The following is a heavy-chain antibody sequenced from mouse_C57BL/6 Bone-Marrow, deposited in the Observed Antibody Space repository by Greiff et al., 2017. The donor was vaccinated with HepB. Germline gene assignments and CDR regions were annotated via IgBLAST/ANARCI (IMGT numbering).Heavy chain of an antibody. J-gene: IGHJ1*03. D-gene: IGHD1-1*01. CDR1: GYTFTSYW. V-gene: IGHV1-61*01. CDR2: IYPSDSET. CDR3: AREYYGSSYEWYFDV. Sequence: QVQLQQPGAELVRPGSSVKLSCKASGYTFTSYWMDWVKQRPGQGLEWIGNIYPSDSETHYNQKFKDKATLTVDKSSSTAYMQLSGLTSEDSAVYYCAREYYGSSYEWYFDVWGTGTTVTVSS.